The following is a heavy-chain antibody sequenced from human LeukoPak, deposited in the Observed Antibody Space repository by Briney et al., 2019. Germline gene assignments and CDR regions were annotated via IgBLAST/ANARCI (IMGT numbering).Heavy chain of an antibody. V-gene: IGHV4-59*01. D-gene: IGHD1-1*01. CDR1: GGSLSSYY. J-gene: IGHJ4*02. Sequence: PSETLSLTCTVSGGSLSSYYWSWIPQSPGKGLERIGYIYYSGNTNYNPSLKSRVTISVDTSKNQFSLKLSSVTAADTAVYYCARVGTTGTTGDYWGQGTLVTVSS. CDR3: ARVGTTGTTGDY. CDR2: IYYSGNT.